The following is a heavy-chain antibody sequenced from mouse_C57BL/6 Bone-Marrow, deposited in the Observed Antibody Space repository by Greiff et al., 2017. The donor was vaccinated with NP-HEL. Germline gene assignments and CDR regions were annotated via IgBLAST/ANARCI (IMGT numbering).Heavy chain of an antibody. D-gene: IGHD1-1*01. V-gene: IGHV2-2*01. Sequence: VQLQQSGPGLVQPSQSLSITCTVSGFSLTSYGVHWVRQSPGKGLEWLGVIWRGGSTAYNTDFISRLGISKDNSKSEVFFKMNSLQADDTARYYCAINPYDGSSYEDYYAMDDWGKGTSVTVSS. CDR1: GFSLTSYG. J-gene: IGHJ4*01. CDR2: IWRGGST. CDR3: AINPYDGSSYEDYYAMDD.